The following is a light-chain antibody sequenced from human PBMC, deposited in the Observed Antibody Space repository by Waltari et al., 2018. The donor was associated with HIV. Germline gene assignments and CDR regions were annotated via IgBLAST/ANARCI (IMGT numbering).Light chain of an antibody. CDR3: CSYAGSSTWV. V-gene: IGLV2-23*01. CDR1: SSDVGRSNL. J-gene: IGLJ3*02. Sequence: QSALTQPASVSGSPGQSLTISCTGTSSDVGRSNLVSWYQQHPGKAPKLMIYEGSKRPSGVSNRFSGSKSGNTASLTISGLQAEDEADYYCCSYAGSSTWVFGGGTKLTVL. CDR2: EGS.